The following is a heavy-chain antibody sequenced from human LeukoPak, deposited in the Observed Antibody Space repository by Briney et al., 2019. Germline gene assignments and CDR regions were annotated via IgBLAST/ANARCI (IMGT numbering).Heavy chain of an antibody. CDR2: IYYSGST. D-gene: IGHD5-18*01. V-gene: IGHV4-59*01. CDR1: GGSIFTYN. Sequence: SETLSLTCTVSGGSIFTYNWSWIRQPPGKGREWIGYIYYSGSTNYNPSLQSRVTISVDTSKNQFSLKLNSVTAADTAVYYCARDGGYRSGYTGFDYWGQGTLVTVSS. CDR3: ARDGGYRSGYTGFDY. J-gene: IGHJ4*02.